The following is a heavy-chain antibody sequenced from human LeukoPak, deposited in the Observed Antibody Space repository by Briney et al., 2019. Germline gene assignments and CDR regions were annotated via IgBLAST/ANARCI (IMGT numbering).Heavy chain of an antibody. CDR1: GFSISNNA. CDR2: IRYDGNNK. V-gene: IGHV3-30*02. D-gene: IGHD4-23*01. J-gene: IGHJ5*02. Sequence: GGSLRLSCAASGFSISNNAMHWVRQAPGRGLEWVAFIRYDGNNKNYADSVEGRFTISRDNSRGTLYLQMNSLRADDTAVYYCTKGDDYGANTRLPKYNWFDPWGQGTLVTVSS. CDR3: TKGDDYGANTRLPKYNWFDP.